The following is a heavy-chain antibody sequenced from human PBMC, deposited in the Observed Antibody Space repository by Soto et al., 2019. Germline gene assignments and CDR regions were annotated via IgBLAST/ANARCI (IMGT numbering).Heavy chain of an antibody. V-gene: IGHV4-61*01. D-gene: IGHD3-3*02. CDR2: IYYSGST. CDR3: ARGNPGIFGVVTSYGMDV. Sequence: SETLSLTCTVSGDSVSSGSYYWSWIRQPPGKGLEWIGYIYYSGSTNYNPSLKSRVTISVDTSKKQLSLKLSSVTDADTAVYYCARGNPGIFGVVTSYGMDVWGQGTTVTVSS. CDR1: GDSVSSGSYY. J-gene: IGHJ6*02.